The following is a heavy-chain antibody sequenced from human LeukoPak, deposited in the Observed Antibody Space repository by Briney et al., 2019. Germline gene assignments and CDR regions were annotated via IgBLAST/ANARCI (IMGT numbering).Heavy chain of an antibody. J-gene: IGHJ4*02. Sequence: GGSLRLSCAASGFTFSSYAMHWVRQAPGKGLEWVAVISYDGSNKYYPDSVKGRFTISRDNSKNTLYLQMNSLRAEDTAVYYCARSQSGYYPDYYFDYWGQGTLVTVSS. CDR3: ARSQSGYYPDYYFDY. D-gene: IGHD3-22*01. CDR2: ISYDGSNK. V-gene: IGHV3-30*04. CDR1: GFTFSSYA.